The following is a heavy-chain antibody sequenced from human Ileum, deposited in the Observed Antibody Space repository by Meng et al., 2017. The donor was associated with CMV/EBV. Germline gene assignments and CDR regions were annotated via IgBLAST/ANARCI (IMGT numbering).Heavy chain of an antibody. CDR2: IWSDGSNK. CDR3: AKAGDNSAWFFDY. D-gene: IGHD6-13*01. V-gene: IGHV3-33*03. J-gene: IGHJ4*02. CDR1: GFTFSNYG. Sequence: ASGFTFSNYGMHWVRQTPGKGLEWVALIWSDGSNKYLADSVKGRFIISRDNSKSTLSLQMNSLRAEDTAVYYCAKAGDNSAWFFDYWGRGTLVTVSS.